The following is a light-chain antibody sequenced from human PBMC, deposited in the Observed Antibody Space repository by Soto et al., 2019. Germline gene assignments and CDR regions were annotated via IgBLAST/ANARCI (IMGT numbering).Light chain of an antibody. V-gene: IGKV1-9*01. CDR1: QGISSY. J-gene: IGKJ3*01. CDR3: QQLNSYIFT. CDR2: AAS. Sequence: IQLTQSRASLSASVGDRVTITCRASQGISSYLAWYQQKPGKAPKLLIYAASTLQSGVPSRFSGSGSGTDFTLTISSLQPEDFATYYCQQLNSYIFTFGPGTKVDIK.